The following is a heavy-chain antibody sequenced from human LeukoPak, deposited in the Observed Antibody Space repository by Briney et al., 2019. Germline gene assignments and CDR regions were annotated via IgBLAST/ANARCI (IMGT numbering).Heavy chain of an antibody. D-gene: IGHD3-10*01. J-gene: IGHJ4*02. CDR3: ARCSYGYYFDW. CDR1: GGYISTYY. V-gene: IGHV4-59*01. Sequence: SETLSLTCTVSGGYISTYYWSCIRQAPGRGLEWIGYIYYSGSTNYNPSLKSRVTISVDTSKNQFSLKLRSVTRADTAVYYCARCSYGYYFDWWGQGTLVTVSS. CDR2: IYYSGST.